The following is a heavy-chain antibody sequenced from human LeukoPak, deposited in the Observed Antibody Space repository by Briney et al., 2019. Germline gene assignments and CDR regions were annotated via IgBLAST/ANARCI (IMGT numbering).Heavy chain of an antibody. Sequence: SETLSFTCTVSGGSISSYYWSWIRQPPGKGLEWIGYIYYSGSTNYNPSLKSRVTISVDTSKNQFSLKLSSVTAADTAVYYCASAPLGYCSGGSCYDFAFDIWGQGTMVTVSS. J-gene: IGHJ3*02. CDR3: ASAPLGYCSGGSCYDFAFDI. CDR1: GGSISSYY. CDR2: IYYSGST. D-gene: IGHD2-15*01. V-gene: IGHV4-59*01.